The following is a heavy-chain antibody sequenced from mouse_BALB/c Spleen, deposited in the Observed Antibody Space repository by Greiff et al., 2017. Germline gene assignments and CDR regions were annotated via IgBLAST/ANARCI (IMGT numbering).Heavy chain of an antibody. D-gene: IGHD1-1*01. CDR2: ISSGGGST. CDR1: GFAFSSYD. V-gene: IGHV5-12-1*01. Sequence: DVKLVESGGGLVKPGGSLKLSCAASGFAFSSYDMSWVRQTPEKRLEWVAYISSGGGSTYYPDTVKGRFTISRDNAKNTLYLQMSSLKSEDTAMYYCARHWDYGSSPMDYWGQGTSVTVSS. J-gene: IGHJ4*01. CDR3: ARHWDYGSSPMDY.